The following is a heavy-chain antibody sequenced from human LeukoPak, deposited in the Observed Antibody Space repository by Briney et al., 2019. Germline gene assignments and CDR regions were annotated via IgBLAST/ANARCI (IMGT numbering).Heavy chain of an antibody. J-gene: IGHJ6*02. CDR3: AKDPYSDYGSGRPPFMDV. CDR2: ISDSGSST. D-gene: IGHD3-10*01. V-gene: IGHV3-23*01. CDR1: GFTFSNYA. Sequence: PGGSLRLSCAASGFTFSNYAMSWVRQAPGKGLEWVSTISDSGSSTYYADSVKGRFTISRDNYKNTLSLQMDSLRAEDTAIYYCAKDPYSDYGSGRPPFMDVWGQGTTVAVSS.